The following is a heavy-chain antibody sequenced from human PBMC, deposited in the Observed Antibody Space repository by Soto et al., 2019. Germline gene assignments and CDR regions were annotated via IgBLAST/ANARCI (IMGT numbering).Heavy chain of an antibody. J-gene: IGHJ4*02. V-gene: IGHV4-31*03. CDR2: IYYSGST. Sequence: KPSETLSLTCTVSGGSISSGGYYWSWIRQHPGKGLEWIGYIYYSGSTYYNPSLKSRVTISVDTSKNQFSLKLSSVTAADTAVYYCXREGGIGTYGDYLYFDYWGQGTLVTVSS. CDR1: GGSISSGGYY. CDR3: XREGGIGTYGDYLYFDY. D-gene: IGHD4-17*01.